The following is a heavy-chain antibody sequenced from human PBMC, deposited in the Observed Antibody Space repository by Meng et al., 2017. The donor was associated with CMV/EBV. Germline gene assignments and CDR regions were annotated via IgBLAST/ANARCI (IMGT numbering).Heavy chain of an antibody. D-gene: IGHD2-2*02. J-gene: IGHJ3*02. CDR2: INPSGGST. V-gene: IGHV1-46*01. Sequence: ASVKVSCKASGYTFTSYYMHWVRQAPGQGLEWMGIINPSGGSTSYAQKFQGRVTMTRDPSTSTVYMELSSLRSEDTAVYYCARDKVVPAAIGYAFDIWGQGTMVTVSS. CDR3: ARDKVVPAAIGYAFDI. CDR1: GYTFTSYY.